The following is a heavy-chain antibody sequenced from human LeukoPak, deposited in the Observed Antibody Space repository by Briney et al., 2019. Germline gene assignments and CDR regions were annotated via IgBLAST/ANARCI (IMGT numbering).Heavy chain of an antibody. J-gene: IGHJ6*03. Sequence: ASVKVSCKASGYTFTGYYMHWVRQAPGQGLEWIGRINPNSGGTDYALKFQGRVTMTRDTSISTAYMELSGLRSDDTAVDYCARDGVSVSYYYYMDVWGKGTTVTVSS. CDR2: INPNSGGT. CDR3: ARDGVSVSYYYYMDV. V-gene: IGHV1-2*06. D-gene: IGHD2-8*01. CDR1: GYTFTGYY.